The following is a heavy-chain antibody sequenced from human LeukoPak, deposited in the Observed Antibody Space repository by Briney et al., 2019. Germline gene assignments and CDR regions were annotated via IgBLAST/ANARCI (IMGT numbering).Heavy chain of an antibody. CDR1: GYTFTGYY. CDR3: ARDRGGITMVRGVTAPDY. V-gene: IGHV1-2*06. D-gene: IGHD3-10*01. Sequence: ASVKVSCKASGYTFTGYYMHWVRQAPGQGLEWMGRINPNSGGTNYAQKFQGRGTMTRDTSTSTAYMELSRLRSDDTAVYYCARDRGGITMVRGVTAPDYWGQGTLVTVSS. J-gene: IGHJ4*02. CDR2: INPNSGGT.